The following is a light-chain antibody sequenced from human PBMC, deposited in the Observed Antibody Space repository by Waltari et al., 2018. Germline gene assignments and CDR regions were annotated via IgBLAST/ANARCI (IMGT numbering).Light chain of an antibody. V-gene: IGLV1-47*01. CDR3: AAWDGSRSGRL. CDR2: RDE. CDR1: SSNIGSNY. Sequence: QSVLTQPPSASGTPGQRVSFSCSGSSSNIGSNYVFWYQQFPGTAPKLLIYRDEQRPAGVPDRFSASKGGTSAALVISAVRSEDEADYYCAAWDGSRSGRLFGGGTRLTVL. J-gene: IGLJ3*02.